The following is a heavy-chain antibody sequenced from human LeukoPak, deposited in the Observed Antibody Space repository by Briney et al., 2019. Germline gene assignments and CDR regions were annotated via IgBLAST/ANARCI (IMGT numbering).Heavy chain of an antibody. D-gene: IGHD3-3*02. V-gene: IGHV4-30-2*01. Sequence: SQALSLTCTVSGGSISSGANYWSWIRQPPGRGLEWIGYISHSESAYYSPSLESRITISVGRPKNQFSLKLKSVTAADTAIYYCARHIWHYYYYYMDVWGKGTTVTVSS. CDR2: ISHSESA. CDR1: GGSISSGANY. CDR3: ARHIWHYYYYYMDV. J-gene: IGHJ6*03.